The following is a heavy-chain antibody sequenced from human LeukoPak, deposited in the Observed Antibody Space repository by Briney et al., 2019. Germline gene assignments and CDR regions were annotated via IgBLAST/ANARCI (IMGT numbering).Heavy chain of an antibody. Sequence: GASVKVSCKASGGTFSSYAISWVRQAPGQGLEWMGRIIPILGMANNAQKFQGRVTITADKSTSTAYMELSSLRSEDTAVYYCASGGSSGSYALNYWGQGTLVTVSS. J-gene: IGHJ4*02. V-gene: IGHV1-69*04. CDR3: ASGGSSGSYALNY. CDR2: IIPILGMA. CDR1: GGTFSSYA. D-gene: IGHD3-10*01.